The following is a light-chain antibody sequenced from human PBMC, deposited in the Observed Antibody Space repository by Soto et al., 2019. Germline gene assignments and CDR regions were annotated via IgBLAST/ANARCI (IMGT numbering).Light chain of an antibody. CDR1: SSNIGSNY. J-gene: IGLJ1*01. V-gene: IGLV1-51*01. Sequence: QSVLTQPPSVSAAPGQKVTISCSGSSSNIGSNYVSWYQQLPGTAPKLLICDNDKRPSGIPDLFSGSKSGPSATLGITGLQTGDEADYYCASWDSSLRAGVFGAGTKLTVL. CDR3: ASWDSSLRAGV. CDR2: DND.